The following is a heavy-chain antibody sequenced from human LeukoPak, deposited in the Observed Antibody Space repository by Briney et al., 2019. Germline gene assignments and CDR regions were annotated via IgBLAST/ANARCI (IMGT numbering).Heavy chain of an antibody. V-gene: IGHV3-74*01. J-gene: IGHJ4*02. CDR1: GFTVRSYW. CDR3: ARVTRDYGRDC. Sequence: GGSLRLLCAASGFTVRSYWMQWVRHAAGKGRVWVSRINTDGSITSYADSVQGRFTISRDNAKNTLYLQMNTLRAEATAVYYCARVTRDYGRDCWGQGTLVTVSS. CDR2: INTDGSIT. D-gene: IGHD4/OR15-4a*01.